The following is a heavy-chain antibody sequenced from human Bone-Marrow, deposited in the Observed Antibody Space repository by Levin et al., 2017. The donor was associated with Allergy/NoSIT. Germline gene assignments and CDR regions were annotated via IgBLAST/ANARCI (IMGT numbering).Heavy chain of an antibody. CDR1: GGSFSGYY. Sequence: SQTLSLTCAVYGGSFSGYYWSWIRQPPGKGLEWIGEINHSGSTNYNPSLKSRVTISVDTSKNQFSLKLSSVTAADTAVYYCARGRNYYGSGSYYRYYYYYYGMDVWGQGTTVTVSS. CDR3: ARGRNYYGSGSYYRYYYYYYGMDV. D-gene: IGHD3-10*01. CDR2: INHSGST. J-gene: IGHJ6*02. V-gene: IGHV4-34*01.